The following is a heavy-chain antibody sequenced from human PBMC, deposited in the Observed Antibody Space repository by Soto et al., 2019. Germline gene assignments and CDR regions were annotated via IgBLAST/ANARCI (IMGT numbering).Heavy chain of an antibody. D-gene: IGHD1-7*01. CDR2: ISAYNGNT. V-gene: IGHV1-18*01. Sequence: ASVKVSCKASGYTFTSYGISWVRQAPGQGLEWMGWISAYNGNTNYAQKLQGRVTMTTDTSTSTAYMELRSLRSDDTAVYYCARVTAEGITGTTWFDPWGQGTLVTVSS. CDR3: ARVTAEGITGTTWFDP. J-gene: IGHJ5*02. CDR1: GYTFTSYG.